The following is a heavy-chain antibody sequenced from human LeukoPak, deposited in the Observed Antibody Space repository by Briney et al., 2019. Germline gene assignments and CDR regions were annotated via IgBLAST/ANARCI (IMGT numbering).Heavy chain of an antibody. Sequence: PGGSLRLSCAASGFTFSSYSMNWVRQAPGKGLEWVSSISSSSSYIYYADSVKGRFTISRDNAKNSLYLQMSSLRAEDTAVYYCARDYGSGSYYFGYWGQGTLVTVSS. CDR1: GFTFSSYS. CDR3: ARDYGSGSYYFGY. D-gene: IGHD3-10*01. V-gene: IGHV3-21*01. CDR2: ISSSSSYI. J-gene: IGHJ4*02.